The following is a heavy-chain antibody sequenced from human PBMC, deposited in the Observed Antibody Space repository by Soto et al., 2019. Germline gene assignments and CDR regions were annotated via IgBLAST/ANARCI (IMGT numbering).Heavy chain of an antibody. D-gene: IGHD6-6*01. CDR3: ARDPSSRDP. V-gene: IGHV3-30-3*01. CDR2: ISYDGSNK. Sequence: QVQLVESGGGVVQPGRSLRLSCAASGFIFSSYAMHWVHQAPGKGLEWVAGISYDGSNKHYADSVKGRFTISRDDSKNTLYLQMNSLRLEDTAVYYCARDPSSRDPWGQGTLVTVSS. CDR1: GFIFSSYA. J-gene: IGHJ5*02.